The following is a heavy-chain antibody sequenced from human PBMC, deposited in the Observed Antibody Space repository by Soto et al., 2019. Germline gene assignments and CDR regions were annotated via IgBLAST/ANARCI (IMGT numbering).Heavy chain of an antibody. J-gene: IGHJ3*02. CDR1: GFTFSSYA. CDR3: AKDTPGSRFLEWFEFAFDI. Sequence: EVQLLESGGGLVQPGGSLRLSCAASGFTFSSYAMSWVRQAPGKGLEWVSAISGSGGSTYYADSLKGRFTISRDNSKNTPYLQMNSLRAEDTAVYYCAKDTPGSRFLEWFEFAFDIWGQGTMVTVSS. D-gene: IGHD3-3*01. V-gene: IGHV3-23*01. CDR2: ISGSGGST.